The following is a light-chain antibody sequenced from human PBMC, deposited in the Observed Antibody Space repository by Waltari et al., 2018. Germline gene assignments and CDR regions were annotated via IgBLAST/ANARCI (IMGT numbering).Light chain of an antibody. CDR2: KVS. CDR1: QSLVYGDGNTY. V-gene: IGKV2-30*01. Sequence: DVVMTQSPLSLPVTLGQPASISCRSSQSLVYGDGNTYLNWVHQRPGQSPRRLIYKVSNRDSGVPARFSGSGSGTDFTLKISRVEAEDVGVYYCMQGTHWPWTLGQGTKVEIK. J-gene: IGKJ1*01. CDR3: MQGTHWPWT.